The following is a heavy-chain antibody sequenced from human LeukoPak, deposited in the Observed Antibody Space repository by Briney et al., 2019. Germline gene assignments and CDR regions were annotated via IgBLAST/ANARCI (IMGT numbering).Heavy chain of an antibody. V-gene: IGHV3-33*06. CDR1: GFTFSSYG. Sequence: GRSLRLSCAASGFTFSSYGMQWVRQAPGKGLEWVAIIWYDGSNKYYADSVKGRFTISRDNSKNTLYLQMNSLRAEDTAVYYCAKDGPIWLGELLYPNWFDPWGQGTLVTVSS. D-gene: IGHD3-10*01. CDR2: IWYDGSNK. CDR3: AKDGPIWLGELLYPNWFDP. J-gene: IGHJ5*02.